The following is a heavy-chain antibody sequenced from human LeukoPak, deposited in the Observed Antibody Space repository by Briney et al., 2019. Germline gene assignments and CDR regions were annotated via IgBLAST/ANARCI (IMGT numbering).Heavy chain of an antibody. CDR3: ARVSLGILPESSDY. Sequence: RAGGSLRLSYAASGFTFSSYAMYWVRQAPGKGLEWVSYISSSGSTIYYADSVKGRFTISRDNAKNSLYLQMNSLRAEDTAVYYCARVSLGILPESSDYWGQGTLVTVSS. J-gene: IGHJ4*02. D-gene: IGHD7-27*01. V-gene: IGHV3-48*04. CDR2: ISSSGSTI. CDR1: GFTFSSYA.